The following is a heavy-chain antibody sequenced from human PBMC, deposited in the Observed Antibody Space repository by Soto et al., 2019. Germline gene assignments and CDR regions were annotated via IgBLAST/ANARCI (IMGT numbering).Heavy chain of an antibody. CDR2: IFHRGTT. J-gene: IGHJ4*02. D-gene: IGHD3-3*01. CDR3: ARDFXXXXYFDF. Sequence: SETLSLTCAVSGYSISSGYEWGWIRQPPGKGLEWIGNIFHRGTTSYNPSLKSRVTVSVDTSKNQISLNLTSVTAADTAIYYCARDFXXXXYFDFWGKGILVTVSS. CDR1: GYSISSGYE. V-gene: IGHV4-38-2*02.